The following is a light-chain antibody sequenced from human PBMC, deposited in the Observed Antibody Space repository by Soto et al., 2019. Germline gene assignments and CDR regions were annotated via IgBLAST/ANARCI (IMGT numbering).Light chain of an antibody. J-gene: IGLJ1*01. CDR2: ENN. CDR1: SSNIGNNY. Sequence: QSVLTRPPSVSAAPVQMVTISCSGSSSNIGNNYVSWYQQLPGTAPKLLIYENNKRPSGIPDRFSGSKSGTSATLGITGLQTGDEADYYCGTWDSSLSGGVFGTGTKVTVL. CDR3: GTWDSSLSGGV. V-gene: IGLV1-51*02.